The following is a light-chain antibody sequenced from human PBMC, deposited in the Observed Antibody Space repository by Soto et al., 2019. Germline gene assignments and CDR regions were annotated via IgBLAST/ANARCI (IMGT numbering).Light chain of an antibody. CDR3: LQDYNYPLT. V-gene: IGKV1-39*01. J-gene: IGKJ1*01. CDR2: AAS. Sequence: MTQSPSARSASVGDRVTITCVASHSISSNLNWYQQKPGKAPKLLIYAASSLQSGVPSRFSGGGSGTDFTLTISSPQPEDFATYSCLQDYNYPLTFGQGTKVDI. CDR1: HSISSN.